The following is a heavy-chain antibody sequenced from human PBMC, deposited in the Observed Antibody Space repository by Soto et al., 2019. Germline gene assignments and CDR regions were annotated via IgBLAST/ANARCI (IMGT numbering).Heavy chain of an antibody. V-gene: IGHV3-23*01. D-gene: IGHD2-15*01. Sequence: GVSLRLSCAASGFTFSNYVMSWVRQAPGKGLEWVSSISGSGDNTYYADSVKGRFTISRDNSKNTPYLQMNSLRAEDTAVYYCAGEEEAATFDYWGQGTVVTVS. CDR1: GFTFSNYV. CDR2: ISGSGDNT. J-gene: IGHJ4*02. CDR3: AGEEEAATFDY.